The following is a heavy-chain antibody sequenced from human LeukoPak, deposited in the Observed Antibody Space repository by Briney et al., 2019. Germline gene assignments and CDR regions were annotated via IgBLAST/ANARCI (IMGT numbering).Heavy chain of an antibody. J-gene: IGHJ5*02. V-gene: IGHV3-30-3*01. CDR3: ARESDSSGPNWFDP. CDR2: ISYDGSNK. D-gene: IGHD3-22*01. Sequence: GGSLRLSCAASGFTFSSYAMHWVRQVPGKGLEWVAVISYDGSNKYYADSVKGRFTISRDNSKNTLYLQMNSLRAEDTAVYYCARESDSSGPNWFDPWGQGTLVTVSS. CDR1: GFTFSSYA.